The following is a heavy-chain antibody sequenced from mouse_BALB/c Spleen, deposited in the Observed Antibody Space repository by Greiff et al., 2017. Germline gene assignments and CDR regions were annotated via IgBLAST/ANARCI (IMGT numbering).Heavy chain of an antibody. CDR3: ARHSSGPGVRFAY. D-gene: IGHD3-1*01. J-gene: IGHJ3*01. CDR2: ISSGGGST. V-gene: IGHV5-12-1*01. Sequence: EVHLVESGGGLVKPGGSLKLSCAASGFAFSSYDMSWVRQTPEKRLEWVAYISSGGGSTYYPDTVKGRFTISRDNAKNTLYLQMSSLKSEDTAMYYCARHSSGPGVRFAYWGQGTLVTVSA. CDR1: GFAFSSYD.